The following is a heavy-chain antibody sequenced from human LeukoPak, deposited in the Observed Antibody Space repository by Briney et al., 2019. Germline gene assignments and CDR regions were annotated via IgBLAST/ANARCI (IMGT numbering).Heavy chain of an antibody. CDR3: ARKGPATIADY. Sequence: SETLSLTCAVSGGFISSGNWWGWFRQPPGKGLEWIGEIHHSVGTNYNPSLKSRVAISMDKSKNQFSLDVTSVTAAHTAMYYCARKGPATIADYWGRGTLVTVSS. V-gene: IGHV4-4*02. J-gene: IGHJ4*02. D-gene: IGHD4-11*01. CDR1: GGFISSGNW. CDR2: IHHSVGT.